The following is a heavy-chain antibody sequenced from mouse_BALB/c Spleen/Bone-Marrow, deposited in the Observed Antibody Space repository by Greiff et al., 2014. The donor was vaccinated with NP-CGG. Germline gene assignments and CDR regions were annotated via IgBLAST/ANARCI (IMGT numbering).Heavy chain of an antibody. Sequence: QVQLQQPGAELVRPGSSVKISCKGSGYAFSSYWMNWVKQRPGQGLEWIGQIYPGDGDTNNNGKFKGKATLTADKSSTTVYMQLSSLTSEDSAVYFCARSNDYDPLAYWGRGTLVTVSA. CDR1: GYAFSSYW. CDR3: ARSNDYDPLAY. V-gene: IGHV1-80*01. J-gene: IGHJ3*01. CDR2: IYPGDGDT. D-gene: IGHD2-4*01.